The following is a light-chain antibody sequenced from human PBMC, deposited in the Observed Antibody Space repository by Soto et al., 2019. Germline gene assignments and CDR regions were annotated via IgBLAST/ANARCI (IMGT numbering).Light chain of an antibody. J-gene: IGLJ1*01. CDR1: SSDVGGYDY. Sequence: QSALTQPASVSGSPGQSVTISCTGTSSDVGGYDYVSWYQQHPGTAPKLILYEVNNRPSGVSNRFSGSKSGNTASLIISGLQTEDEANYSCSAYTTSNTLLFGTGTKVTVL. CDR3: SAYTTSNTLL. CDR2: EVN. V-gene: IGLV2-14*01.